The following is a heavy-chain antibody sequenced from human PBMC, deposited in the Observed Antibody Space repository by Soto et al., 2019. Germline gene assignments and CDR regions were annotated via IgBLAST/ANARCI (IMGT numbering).Heavy chain of an antibody. D-gene: IGHD3-16*01. Sequence: QVQLVQSGAEAKKHGPSVKVSCKASGYSFTGYFMHGVRQVPGQGLEWMGWTNPKSGVTKYPQKFQGRVTMTRDTSISTADMELTRLRSDATAVYYCARAHVRIKLGSSDYWGQGTRVSVSS. CDR2: TNPKSGVT. V-gene: IGHV1-2*02. CDR3: ARAHVRIKLGSSDY. J-gene: IGHJ4*02. CDR1: GYSFTGYF.